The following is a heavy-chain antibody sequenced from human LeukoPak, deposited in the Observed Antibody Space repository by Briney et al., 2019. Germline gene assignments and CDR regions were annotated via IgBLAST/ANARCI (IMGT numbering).Heavy chain of an antibody. CDR1: GYSISSGYY. CDR3: ARLSVYHYSGSYLIRGWFDP. J-gene: IGHJ5*02. Sequence: SETLSLTCAVSGYSISSGYYWGWIRQPPGKGLEWIGSIYHSGSTYYNPSLKSRVTISVDTSKNQFSLKLSSVTAADTAAYYCARLSVYHYSGSYLIRGWFDPWGQGTLVTVSS. D-gene: IGHD3-10*01. V-gene: IGHV4-38-2*01. CDR2: IYHSGST.